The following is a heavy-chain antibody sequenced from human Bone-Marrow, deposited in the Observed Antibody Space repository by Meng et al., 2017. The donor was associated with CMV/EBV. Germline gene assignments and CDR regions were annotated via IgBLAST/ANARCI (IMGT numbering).Heavy chain of an antibody. D-gene: IGHD1-26*01. CDR2: IYHSGST. V-gene: IGHV4-4*02. CDR1: GGSISSSNW. CDR3: ARAGGIVGATQY. Sequence: GSLRLSCAVSGGSISSSNWWSWVRQPPGKGLEWIGEIYHSGSTNYNPSLKSRVTISVDKSKNQFSLKLSSVTAADTAVYYCARAGGIVGATQYWGQGTRVTV. J-gene: IGHJ4*02.